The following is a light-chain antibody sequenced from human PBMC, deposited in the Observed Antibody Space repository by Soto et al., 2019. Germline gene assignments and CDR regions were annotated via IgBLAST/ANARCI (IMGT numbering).Light chain of an antibody. Sequence: VVLTQYPGTLSLSPGGTPTVSYRASQSVSSYLAWCEQRHGQAPRLLIYDASNRATGIPDRFSGSGSGTDFTLTIRSLEHEDFEVYYCKKRSNFTFGKGTRLEIK. CDR1: QSVSSY. V-gene: IGKV3-11*01. CDR2: DAS. J-gene: IGKJ5*01. CDR3: KKRSNFT.